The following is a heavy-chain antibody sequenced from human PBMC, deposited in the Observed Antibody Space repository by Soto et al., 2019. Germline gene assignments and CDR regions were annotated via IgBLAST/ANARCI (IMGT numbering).Heavy chain of an antibody. Sequence: SETLSLTCAVYGGSFSGYYWSWIRQPPGKGLEWIGEINHSGSTNYNPSLKSRVTISVDTSKNQFSLKLSSVTAADTAVYYCARGSGVELRPSHMDVWGQGTTVTVSS. CDR1: GGSFSGYY. CDR2: INHSGST. V-gene: IGHV4-34*01. CDR3: ARGSGVELRPSHMDV. J-gene: IGHJ6*02. D-gene: IGHD1-7*01.